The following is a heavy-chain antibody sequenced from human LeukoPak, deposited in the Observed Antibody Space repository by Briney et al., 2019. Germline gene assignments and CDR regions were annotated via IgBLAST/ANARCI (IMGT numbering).Heavy chain of an antibody. CDR1: GGSISSYY. V-gene: IGHV4-4*07. Sequence: PSETLSLTCIVSGGSISSYYWSWIRQPAGKGLDWIGRIYTSGSTNYNPSLKSRVTISVDTSKNQFSLKLSSVTAADTAVYYCARVGTDSINWFDPWGQGTLVTVSS. CDR3: ARVGTDSINWFDP. CDR2: IYTSGST. D-gene: IGHD2-8*02. J-gene: IGHJ5*02.